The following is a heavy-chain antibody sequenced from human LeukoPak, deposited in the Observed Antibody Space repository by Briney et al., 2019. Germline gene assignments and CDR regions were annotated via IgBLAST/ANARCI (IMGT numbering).Heavy chain of an antibody. CDR1: GFTFSTYS. CDR3: VRGHDLDWWGSFTNWIDP. J-gene: IGHJ5*02. D-gene: IGHD3-16*01. CDR2: ISSSSSYI. Sequence: AGGSLRLSCTASGFTFSTYSMNWVRQAPGKGLQWVSSISSSSSYIYYADSVKGRFTISRDNAKNSLYLQMNTLRAEDTAVYYCVRGHDLDWWGSFTNWIDPWGQGTLVTVSS. V-gene: IGHV3-21*01.